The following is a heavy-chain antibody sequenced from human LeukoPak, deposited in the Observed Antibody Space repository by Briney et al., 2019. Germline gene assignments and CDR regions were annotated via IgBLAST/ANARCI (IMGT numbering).Heavy chain of an antibody. CDR2: IIPIFGTA. J-gene: IGHJ4*02. D-gene: IGHD2/OR15-2a*01. Sequence: SVKVSCKASGGTFSSYAISWVRQAPGQGLEWMGRIIPIFGTANYAQKFQGRVTITTDESTSTAYMELSSLRSEDTAVYHCARVRRIFSTHYFDYWGQGTLVTVSS. CDR1: GGTFSSYA. CDR3: ARVRRIFSTHYFDY. V-gene: IGHV1-69*05.